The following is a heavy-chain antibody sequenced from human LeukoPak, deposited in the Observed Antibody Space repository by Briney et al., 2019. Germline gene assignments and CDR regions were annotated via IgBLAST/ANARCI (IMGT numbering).Heavy chain of an antibody. Sequence: PWGSLRLSCAASGFTFSSYSMNWVRQAPGKGLEWVSSISSSSSYIYYADSVKGRFTISRDNAKNSLYLQMNSLRAEDTAVYYCARSIGGGDCFVCAFDIWGQGTMVTVSS. D-gene: IGHD2-21*02. V-gene: IGHV3-21*01. J-gene: IGHJ3*02. CDR3: ARSIGGGDCFVCAFDI. CDR2: ISSSSSYI. CDR1: GFTFSSYS.